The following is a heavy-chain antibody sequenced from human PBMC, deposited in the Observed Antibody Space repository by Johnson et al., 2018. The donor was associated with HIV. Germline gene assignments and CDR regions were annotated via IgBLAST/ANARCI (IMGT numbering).Heavy chain of an antibody. J-gene: IGHJ3*02. CDR1: GFTFSRYW. V-gene: IGHV3-7*05. CDR2: IKQDGSEK. CDR3: AERSPILRAFDI. Sequence: VQLVESGGGVVQPGRSLRLSCAASGFTFSRYWMSWVRPAPGKGLEWVANIKQDGSEKYYVDSVKGRFTISRDNAKNSLYLQMNSLRAEDTAVYYCAERSPILRAFDIWGQGTMVTVSS.